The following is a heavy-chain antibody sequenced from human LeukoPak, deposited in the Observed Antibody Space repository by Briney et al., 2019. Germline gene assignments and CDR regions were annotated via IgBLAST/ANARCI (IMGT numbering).Heavy chain of an antibody. CDR3: AKGKVKGGYCSGGSCYPFDY. CDR1: GSTFSSYA. J-gene: IGHJ4*02. V-gene: IGHV3-23*01. D-gene: IGHD2-15*01. CDR2: ISGSAGST. Sequence: GGSLRLSCAASGSTFSSYAMSWVRQAPGKGLEWVSVISGSAGSTYYADSVKGRFTISRDNSKNTLYLQMNSLRAEDTAVYYCAKGKVKGGYCSGGSCYPFDYWGQGSLVTVSS.